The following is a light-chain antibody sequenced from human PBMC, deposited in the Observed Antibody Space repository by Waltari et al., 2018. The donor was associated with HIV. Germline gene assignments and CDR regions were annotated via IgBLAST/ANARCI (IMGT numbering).Light chain of an antibody. J-gene: IGLJ2*01. Sequence: QLVLTQSPSASASLGASVKLTCTLSSGHSAYAIAWHKQQPEKGPRYLMKLNSDGSHSKGDGIPDRFSGSSSGTERYLTISSLQSEDGADHYCQTWGNGFVIFGGGTKLSVL. CDR2: LNSDGSH. CDR1: SGHSAYA. V-gene: IGLV4-69*02. CDR3: QTWGNGFVI.